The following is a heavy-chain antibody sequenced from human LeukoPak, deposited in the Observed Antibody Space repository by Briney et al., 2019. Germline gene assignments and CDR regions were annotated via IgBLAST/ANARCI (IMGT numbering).Heavy chain of an antibody. CDR3: ARHSSGYSSWFDP. CDR1: GGSFSGYY. J-gene: IGHJ5*02. V-gene: IGHV4-34*01. Sequence: SETLSLTCAVYGGSFSGYYWSWIRQPPGKGLEWIGEINHSGSTNYNPSLKSRVTISVDTSKNQFSLKLSSVTAADTAVYYCARHSSGYSSWFDPWGQGTLVTVSS. CDR2: INHSGST. D-gene: IGHD3-22*01.